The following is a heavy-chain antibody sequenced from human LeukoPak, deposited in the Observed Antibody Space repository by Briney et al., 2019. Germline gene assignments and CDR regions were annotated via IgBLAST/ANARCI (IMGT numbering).Heavy chain of an antibody. D-gene: IGHD3-3*01. Sequence: PGGSLRLSCAASGFTFSSYGMHWVRQAPGKGLEWVAFIRYDGSNKYYADSVKGRFTISRDNSKNTLYLQMNSLRAEDTAVYYCAKDRKDDFWSGFLDYWGQGTLVTVSS. V-gene: IGHV3-30*02. CDR3: AKDRKDDFWSGFLDY. CDR2: IRYDGSNK. J-gene: IGHJ4*02. CDR1: GFTFSSYG.